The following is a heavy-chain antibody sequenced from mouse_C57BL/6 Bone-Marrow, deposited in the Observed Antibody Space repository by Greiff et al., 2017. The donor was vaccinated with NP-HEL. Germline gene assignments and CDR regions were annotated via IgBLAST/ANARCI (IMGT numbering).Heavy chain of an antibody. J-gene: IGHJ1*03. CDR2: INPSSGYT. CDR3: TLVRYDWYFDV. Sequence: QVQLQQSGAELAKPGASVKLSCKASGYTFTSYWMHWVKQRPGQGLEWIGYINPSSGYTTYNQKFKDKATLTADKSSNTAYMQLSSLTYEDSAVCYCTLVRYDWYFDVWGTGTTVTVSS. D-gene: IGHD1-1*01. V-gene: IGHV1-7*01. CDR1: GYTFTSYW.